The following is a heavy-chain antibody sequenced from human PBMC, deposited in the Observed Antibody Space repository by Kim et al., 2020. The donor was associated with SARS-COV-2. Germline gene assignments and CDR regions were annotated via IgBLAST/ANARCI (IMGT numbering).Heavy chain of an antibody. D-gene: IGHD3-16*01. CDR2: DT. V-gene: IGHV5-51*01. Sequence: DTRYSPSFQGPVTISADKSISTAYLQWSSLKASDTAMYYCARHVPVGGFDYWGQGTLVTVSS. CDR3: ARHVPVGGFDY. J-gene: IGHJ4*02.